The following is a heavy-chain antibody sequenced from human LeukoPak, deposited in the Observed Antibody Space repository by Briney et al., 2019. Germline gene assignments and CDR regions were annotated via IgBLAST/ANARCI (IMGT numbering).Heavy chain of an antibody. V-gene: IGHV3-21*01. J-gene: IGHJ4*02. D-gene: IGHD5-18*01. CDR3: ARADWDTAMIDY. CDR2: ISSSSSYI. Sequence: GGSLRLSCAASGFTFYNYWMTWVRQAPGKGLEWVSSISSSSSYIYYADSVKGRFTISRDNAKNSLYLQMNSLRAEDTAVYYCARADWDTAMIDYWGQGTLVTVSS. CDR1: GFTFYNYW.